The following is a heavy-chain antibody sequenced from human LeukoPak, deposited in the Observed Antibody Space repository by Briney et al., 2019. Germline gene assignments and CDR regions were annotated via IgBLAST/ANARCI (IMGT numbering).Heavy chain of an antibody. CDR1: GFTFSSYS. V-gene: IGHV3-21*01. J-gene: IGHJ4*02. CDR3: ARFGMTGGTVDY. D-gene: IGHD1-20*01. CDR2: ITSSSSFI. Sequence: GGSLRLSCAASGFTFSSYSMNWVRQAPGKGLEWVSSITSSSSFIYYSDSVKGRFTIFRDNTKKSLHLQMNSLRAEDTAVYYCARFGMTGGTVDYWGQGTLVTVSS.